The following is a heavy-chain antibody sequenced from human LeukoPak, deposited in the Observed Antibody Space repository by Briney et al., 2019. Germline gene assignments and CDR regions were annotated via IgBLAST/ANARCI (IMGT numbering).Heavy chain of an antibody. CDR3: AKLRFSGCSSTSCYPDY. Sequence: PGGSLRLSCAASGFTFSSYAMSWVRQAPGKGLEWVSAISGSGGSTYYADSVKGRFTISRDNSKNTLYLQMNSLRAEDTAVYYCAKLRFSGCSSTSCYPDYWGQGTLVTVSS. D-gene: IGHD2-2*01. V-gene: IGHV3-23*01. J-gene: IGHJ4*02. CDR1: GFTFSSYA. CDR2: ISGSGGST.